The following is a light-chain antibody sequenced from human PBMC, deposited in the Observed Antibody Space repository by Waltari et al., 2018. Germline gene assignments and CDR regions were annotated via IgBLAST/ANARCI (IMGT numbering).Light chain of an antibody. CDR2: QAS. J-gene: IGKJ2*01. Sequence: DIQMTQSPSTLSASVGDRVTITCRASQSVASWLAWYQQKPGKAPKLLIYQASNLESGVPSRFSGSGSGTEFTLTISSLQPDDFATYSCQQYSSYSTFGQGTQLQI. CDR1: QSVASW. CDR3: QQYSSYST. V-gene: IGKV1-5*03.